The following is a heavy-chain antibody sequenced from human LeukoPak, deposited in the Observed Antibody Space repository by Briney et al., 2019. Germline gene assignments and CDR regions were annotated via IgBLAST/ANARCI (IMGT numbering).Heavy chain of an antibody. CDR3: AREEQLVNYYGMDV. CDR1: GYTFTSYA. J-gene: IGHJ6*02. V-gene: IGHV7-4-1*02. CDR2: INTNTGNP. D-gene: IGHD6-13*01. Sequence: GASVKVSCKASGYTFTSYAMNWVRQAPGQGLEWMGWINTNTGNPTYAQGFTGRFVFSLDTSVSTAYLQISSPKAEDTAVYYCAREEQLVNYYGMDVWGQGTTVTVSS.